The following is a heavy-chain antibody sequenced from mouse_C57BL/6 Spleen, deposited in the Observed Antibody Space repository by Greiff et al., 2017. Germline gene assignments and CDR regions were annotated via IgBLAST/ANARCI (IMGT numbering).Heavy chain of an antibody. Sequence: EVKLMESGGGLVQPGGSLSLSCAASGFTFTDYYMSWVRQPPGKALEWLGFIRNKANGYTTEYSASVKGRFTISRDNSQSILYLQMHALSAEDSATYYCARWDYGRYVGVWGTGTTVTVSS. CDR2: IRNKANGYTT. CDR1: GFTFTDYY. J-gene: IGHJ1*03. V-gene: IGHV7-3*01. CDR3: ARWDYGRYVGV. D-gene: IGHD1-1*01.